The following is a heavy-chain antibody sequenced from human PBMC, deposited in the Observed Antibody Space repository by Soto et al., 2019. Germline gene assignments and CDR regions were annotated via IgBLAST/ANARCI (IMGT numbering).Heavy chain of an antibody. D-gene: IGHD3-22*01. CDR3: ARRSYYDSSGYYFDY. Sequence: QVQLVQSGAEVKKPGASVKVSCKASGYTFTSYGISWVRQAPGHGLEWMGWISAYNGNTNYAQKLQGRVTMTADTSTSTAYMELRSLRSDDTAVYYCARRSYYDSSGYYFDYWGQGTLVTVSS. CDR1: GYTFTSYG. CDR2: ISAYNGNT. V-gene: IGHV1-18*01. J-gene: IGHJ4*02.